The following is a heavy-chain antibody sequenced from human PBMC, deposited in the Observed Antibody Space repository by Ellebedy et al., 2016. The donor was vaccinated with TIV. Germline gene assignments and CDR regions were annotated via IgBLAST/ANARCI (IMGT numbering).Heavy chain of an antibody. V-gene: IGHV3-23*01. J-gene: IGHJ4*02. CDR2: ISGSGGST. Sequence: GGSLRLXCAASGFTFSSYAMSWVRQAPGKGLEWVSAISGSGGSTYYADSVKGRFTISRDNSKNTLYLQMNSLRAEDTAVYYCAKATHHYGSGSYLPDSFGDYWGQGTLVTVSS. CDR1: GFTFSSYA. CDR3: AKATHHYGSGSYLPDSFGDY. D-gene: IGHD3-10*01.